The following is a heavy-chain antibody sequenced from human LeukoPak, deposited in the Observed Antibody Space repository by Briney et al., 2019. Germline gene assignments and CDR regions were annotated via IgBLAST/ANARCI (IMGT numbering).Heavy chain of an antibody. CDR2: ISYDGSNK. CDR3: ARGSHWELPGHIDY. V-gene: IGHV3-30-3*01. CDR1: GFTFSSYA. Sequence: PGGSLRLSCAASGFTFSSYAMHWVRQAPGKGLEWVAVISYDGSNKYYADSVKGRFTISRDNSKNTLYLQMNSLRAEDTAVYYCARGSHWELPGHIDYWGQGTLVTVSS. D-gene: IGHD1-26*01. J-gene: IGHJ4*02.